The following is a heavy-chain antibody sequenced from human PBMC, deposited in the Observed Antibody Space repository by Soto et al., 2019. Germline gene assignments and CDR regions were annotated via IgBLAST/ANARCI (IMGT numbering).Heavy chain of an antibody. CDR1: GDRVTSYW. V-gene: IGHV5-51*01. CDR2: IFPSDSDT. D-gene: IGHD3-22*01. CDR3: ARKHQSGYFNWLDP. J-gene: IGHJ5*02. Sequence: RKSLNISCRTCGDRVTSYWSAWVRPMPGKGLEWMGIIFPSDSDTRYSPSFQGQVTISADRSTSTVFLQWASLKASDTAVYFCARKHQSGYFNWLDPWGQATLVTVSS.